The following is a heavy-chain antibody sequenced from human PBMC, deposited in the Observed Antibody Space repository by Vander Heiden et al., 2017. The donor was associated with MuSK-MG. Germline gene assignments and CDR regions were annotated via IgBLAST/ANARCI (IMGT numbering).Heavy chain of an antibody. Sequence: EVQLVESGGGLVRPGGSLRLSCAASGFTFSRYWMTWVRQAPGKGLEWVAKIRQDGDEKNYVNSVKGRFTISRDNAKNSLYLQMNSLRAEDTAVYYCVREGSRVVPAAIYDYWGQGTLVTVSS. CDR1: GFTFSRYW. V-gene: IGHV3-7*01. CDR3: VREGSRVVPAAIYDY. D-gene: IGHD2-2*01. J-gene: IGHJ4*02. CDR2: IRQDGDEK.